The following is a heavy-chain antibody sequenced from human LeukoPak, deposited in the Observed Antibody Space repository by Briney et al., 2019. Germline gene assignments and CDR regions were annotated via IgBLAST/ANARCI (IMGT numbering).Heavy chain of an antibody. CDR1: GYSFTNNW. Sequence: GESLKISCKGSGYSFTNNWIGWVRQMPGKGLEWMGIIFPGDSETRYNPSFQGQVAISVDKSISTAYLHWSSLKASDSAIYYCARHAPYNSGWGRFDPWGQGTLVSVSS. V-gene: IGHV5-51*01. J-gene: IGHJ5*02. CDR2: IFPGDSET. CDR3: ARHAPYNSGWGRFDP. D-gene: IGHD6-19*01.